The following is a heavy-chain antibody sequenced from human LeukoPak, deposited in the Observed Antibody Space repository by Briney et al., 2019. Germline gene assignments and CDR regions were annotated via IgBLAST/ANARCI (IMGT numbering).Heavy chain of an antibody. CDR2: ISSSSSYI. Sequence: PGGSLRLSCAASGFTFSSYSMNWVRQAPGKGLEWVSSISSSSSYIYYADSVKGRFTISRDNAKNSLYLQMNSLRAEDTAVYYCARDRGSVAAAAFDYWGQGTLVTVSS. V-gene: IGHV3-21*01. J-gene: IGHJ4*02. D-gene: IGHD6-13*01. CDR3: ARDRGSVAAAAFDY. CDR1: GFTFSSYS.